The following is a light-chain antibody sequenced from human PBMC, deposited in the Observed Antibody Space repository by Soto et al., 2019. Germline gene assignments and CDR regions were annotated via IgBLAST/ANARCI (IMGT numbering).Light chain of an antibody. CDR3: TSFTSRRTQV. CDR1: IGDVDSFDY. J-gene: IGLJ1*01. Sequence: SLSPPASVSEARGRSITISSTGTIGDVDSFDYVSWYQQHAGKAPKLMIFEVSDSPSGVSDRFSGSKSGSTASLTISGLQAEEEADYLCTSFTSRRTQVFGTGTRSQS. V-gene: IGLV2-14*01. CDR2: EVS.